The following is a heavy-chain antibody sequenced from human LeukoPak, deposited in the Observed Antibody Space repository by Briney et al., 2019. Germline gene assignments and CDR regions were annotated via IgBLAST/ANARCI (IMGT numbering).Heavy chain of an antibody. J-gene: IGHJ4*02. CDR2: IKQDGSEK. CDR1: GFTFSTYW. CDR3: ARDDRIMVRGVPDY. Sequence: GGSLRLSCAASGFTFSTYWMSWVRQAPGKGLEWVANIKQDGSEKFYVDSVKGRFTISRDNAKNSMYLQMNSLRAEDTAVYYCARDDRIMVRGVPDYWGQETLVTVSS. D-gene: IGHD3-10*01. V-gene: IGHV3-7*03.